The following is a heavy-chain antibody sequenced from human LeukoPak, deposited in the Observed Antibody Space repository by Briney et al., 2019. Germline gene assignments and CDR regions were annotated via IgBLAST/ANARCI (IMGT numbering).Heavy chain of an antibody. D-gene: IGHD6-19*01. V-gene: IGHV4-34*01. J-gene: IGHJ4*02. CDR1: GGSFNGYY. CDR2: INHSGST. Sequence: SETLSLTCAVYGGSFNGYYWSWIRQPPGKGLGWIGEINHSGSTNYNPSLKSRVTISVDTSKNQFSLKLSSVTAADTAVYYCARGEWLAFDYWGQGTLVTVSS. CDR3: ARGEWLAFDY.